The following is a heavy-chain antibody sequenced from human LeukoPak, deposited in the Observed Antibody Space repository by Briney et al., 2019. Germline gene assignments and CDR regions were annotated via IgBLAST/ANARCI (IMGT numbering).Heavy chain of an antibody. CDR1: GFTFSSYA. CDR3: ARDPYSSSEGYFDY. J-gene: IGHJ4*02. Sequence: GGSLRLSCAASGFTFSSYAMHWVHQAPGKGLEWVAVISYDGSNKYYADSVKGRFTISRDNSKNTLYLQMNSLRAEDTAVYYCARDPYSSSEGYFDYWGQGTLVTVSS. CDR2: ISYDGSNK. D-gene: IGHD6-13*01. V-gene: IGHV3-30*04.